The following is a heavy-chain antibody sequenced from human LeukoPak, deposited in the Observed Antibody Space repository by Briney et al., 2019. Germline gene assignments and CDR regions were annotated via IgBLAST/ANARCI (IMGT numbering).Heavy chain of an antibody. CDR2: ISGYNGNT. V-gene: IGHV1-18*01. J-gene: IGHJ4*02. CDR1: GSTFTNHG. D-gene: IGHD4-17*01. Sequence: GASVKVSCKASGSTFTNHGFTWVRQAPGQGLQWMGWISGYNGNTKYAENLQGRVTMTTDTPTSTAYMELRSLRSDDTAVYYCARGGKSPYGSLGYWGQGTLVTVSS. CDR3: ARGGKSPYGSLGY.